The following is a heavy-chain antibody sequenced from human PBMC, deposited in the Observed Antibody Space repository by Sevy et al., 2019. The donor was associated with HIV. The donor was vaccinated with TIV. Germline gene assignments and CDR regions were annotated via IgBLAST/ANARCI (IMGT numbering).Heavy chain of an antibody. J-gene: IGHJ6*02. Sequence: GGSLRLSCAASGFTFSSAWMSWVRQAPGKGLEWVGRIKSEIDGGAIDYAAPVKGRFSNSREDSKKTVYLQMNSLKTGDTAVYYCITDPGYRGYDEEVINYYYYGMDVWGQGTTVTVSS. CDR2: IKSEIDGGAI. CDR1: GFTFSSAW. V-gene: IGHV3-15*01. CDR3: ITDPGYRGYDEEVINYYYYGMDV. D-gene: IGHD5-12*01.